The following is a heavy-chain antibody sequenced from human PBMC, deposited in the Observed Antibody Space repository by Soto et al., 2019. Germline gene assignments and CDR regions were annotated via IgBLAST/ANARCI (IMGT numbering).Heavy chain of an antibody. J-gene: IGHJ6*03. V-gene: IGHV3-48*01. D-gene: IGHD2-15*01. CDR1: GFTFSSYS. CDR2: ISSSSSTI. CDR3: ASLCSGGSRYGYYYYMDV. Sequence: GGSLRLSCAASGFTFSSYSMNWVRQAPGKGLEWVSYISSSSSTIYYADSVKGRFTISRDNAKNSLYLQINSLRAEDTAVYYCASLCSGGSRYGYYYYMDVWGKGTTVTVSS.